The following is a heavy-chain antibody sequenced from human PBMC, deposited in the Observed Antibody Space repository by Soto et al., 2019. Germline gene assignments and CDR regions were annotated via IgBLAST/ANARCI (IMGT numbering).Heavy chain of an antibody. J-gene: IGHJ6*02. CDR1: GGSVSSGSYY. CDR3: ARRGIVVVPAAMAGYYYGTDV. CDR2: IYYSGST. Sequence: SETLSLTCTVSGGSVSSGSYYWSWIRQPPGKGLEWIGYIYYSGSTNYNPSLKSRVTISVDTSKNQFSLKLSSVTAADTAVYYCARRGIVVVPAAMAGYYYGTDVWGQGTMVTGFS. V-gene: IGHV4-61*01. D-gene: IGHD2-2*01.